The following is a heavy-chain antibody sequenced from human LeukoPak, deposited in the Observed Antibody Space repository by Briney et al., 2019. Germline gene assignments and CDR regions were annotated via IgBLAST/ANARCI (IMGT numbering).Heavy chain of an antibody. V-gene: IGHV3-21*01. CDR1: GFTVSSNY. CDR3: ARAYSERYGLGYYYMDV. Sequence: PGGSLRLSCAASGFTVSSNYMSWVRQAPGKGLEWVSSISSSSSCIYYADSVKGRFTISRDNAKKSVYLQMNSLRAEDTAVYYCARAYSERYGLGYYYMDVWGKGTTVTISS. D-gene: IGHD1-26*01. CDR2: ISSSSSCI. J-gene: IGHJ6*03.